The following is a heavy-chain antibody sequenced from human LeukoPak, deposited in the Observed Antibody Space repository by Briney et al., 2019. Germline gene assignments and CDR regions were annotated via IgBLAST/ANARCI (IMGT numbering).Heavy chain of an antibody. D-gene: IGHD2-2*01. V-gene: IGHV4-34*01. Sequence: SETLSLTSAVYGGSFSGYYWSWIRQPPGKGLEWIGEINHSESTNYNPSLKSRVTISVDTSKNQFSLKLSSVTAADTAVYYCAREGSCSSTSCYVDYWGQGNLDTVSS. CDR3: AREGSCSSTSCYVDY. CDR1: GGSFSGYY. J-gene: IGHJ4*02. CDR2: INHSEST.